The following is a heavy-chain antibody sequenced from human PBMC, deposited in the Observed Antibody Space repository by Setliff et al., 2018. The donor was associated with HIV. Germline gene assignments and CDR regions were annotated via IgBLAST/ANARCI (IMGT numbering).Heavy chain of an antibody. J-gene: IGHJ5*02. V-gene: IGHV1-46*01. CDR2: IHPSGGST. Sequence: ASVKVSCKASGYTFASYYIHWVRQAPGQGLEWMGVIHPSGGSTSYAQSFQDRVTMTRDTSTSTVYMELSSLRSEDTAVYYCARVRYCSGGSCYGGEYWFDPWGQGTLVTVSS. D-gene: IGHD2-15*01. CDR1: GYTFASYY. CDR3: ARVRYCSGGSCYGGEYWFDP.